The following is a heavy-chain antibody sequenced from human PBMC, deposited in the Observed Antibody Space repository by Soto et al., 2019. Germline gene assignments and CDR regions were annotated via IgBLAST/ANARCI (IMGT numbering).Heavy chain of an antibody. CDR3: AVGDFWSGLGTTLWASFDY. CDR2: INPNSGST. Sequence: GASVKVSCKASGYTFTSYYMHWVRQAPGQGLEWMGIINPNSGSTSYAQKLQGRVTMTTDTSTSTAYMELRSLRSDDTAVYYCAVGDFWSGLGTTLWASFDYWGQGTLVTVSS. CDR1: GYTFTSYY. J-gene: IGHJ4*02. D-gene: IGHD3-3*01. V-gene: IGHV1-46*01.